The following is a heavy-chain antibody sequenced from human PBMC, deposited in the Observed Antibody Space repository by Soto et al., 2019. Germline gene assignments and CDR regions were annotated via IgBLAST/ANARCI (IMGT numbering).Heavy chain of an antibody. CDR2: ISSSGSTI. V-gene: IGHV3-11*01. CDR1: GVTFRDYY. CDR3: ASSTPDYYDSSGYYSLGTFDI. D-gene: IGHD3-22*01. Sequence: PWESLSLSCAASGVTFRDYYMSWIRQAPGKGLEWVSYISSSGSTIYYADSVKGRFTISRDNAKNSLYLQMNSMRAEDTAVYYCASSTPDYYDSSGYYSLGTFDIWGQGTMVTVSS. J-gene: IGHJ3*02.